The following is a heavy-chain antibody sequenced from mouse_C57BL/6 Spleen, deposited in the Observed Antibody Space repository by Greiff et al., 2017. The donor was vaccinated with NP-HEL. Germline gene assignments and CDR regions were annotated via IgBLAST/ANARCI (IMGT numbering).Heavy chain of an antibody. V-gene: IGHV1-52*01. Sequence: QVQLQQPGAELVRPGSSVKLSCKASGYTFTSYWMHWVKQRPIQGLEWIGNIDPSDSETHYNQKFKDKATLTVDKSSSTAYMQLSSLTSEDSAVYYCARAYYYGSSYYWYFDVWGTGTTVTVSS. CDR3: ARAYYYGSSYYWYFDV. J-gene: IGHJ1*03. CDR2: IDPSDSET. D-gene: IGHD1-1*01. CDR1: GYTFTSYW.